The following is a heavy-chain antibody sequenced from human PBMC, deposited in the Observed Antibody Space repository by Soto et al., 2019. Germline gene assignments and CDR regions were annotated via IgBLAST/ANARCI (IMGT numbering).Heavy chain of an antibody. CDR2: INAGSGNT. CDR1: GYTFTNYA. CDR3: ARDRDGYNGAFDY. V-gene: IGHV1-3*01. D-gene: IGHD5-12*01. Sequence: ASVKVSCKASGYTFTNYAMHWVRQAPGQRLEWMGIINAGSGNTKYGQKFQGRVTMTRDTSTSTVYMELSTLRSEDTAVYYCARDRDGYNGAFDYWGQGTLVTVSS. J-gene: IGHJ4*02.